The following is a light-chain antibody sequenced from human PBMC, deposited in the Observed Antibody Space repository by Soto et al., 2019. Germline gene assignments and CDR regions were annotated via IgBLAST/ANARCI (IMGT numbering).Light chain of an antibody. CDR1: SSKIGSNT. Sequence: QSVLTQPPSASGAPGERVTISCSGSSSKIGSNTVNWYQQLPGTAPKLHIYSNNQRPSGVPDRFSGSKSGTSASLAISGLQSEDEADYYCAAWDDSLNGYVFGPGTKVTV. CDR3: AAWDDSLNGYV. V-gene: IGLV1-44*01. J-gene: IGLJ1*01. CDR2: SNN.